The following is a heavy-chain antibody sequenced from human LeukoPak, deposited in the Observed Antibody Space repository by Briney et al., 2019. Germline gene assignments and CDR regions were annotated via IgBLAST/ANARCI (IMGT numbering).Heavy chain of an antibody. CDR1: GGSISSSSYY. V-gene: IGHV4-39*01. Sequence: PSETLSLTCTVSGGSISSSSYYWGWIRQPPGKGLEWIGSIYYSGGTYYNPSLKSRVTISVDTSKNQFSLKLSSVTAADTAVYYCARSQITIFGVAIDSLYYFDYWGQGTLVTVSS. J-gene: IGHJ4*02. CDR3: ARSQITIFGVAIDSLYYFDY. CDR2: IYYSGGT. D-gene: IGHD3-3*01.